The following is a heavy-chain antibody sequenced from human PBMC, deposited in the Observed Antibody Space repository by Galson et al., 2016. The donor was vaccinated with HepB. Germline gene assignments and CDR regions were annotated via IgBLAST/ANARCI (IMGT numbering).Heavy chain of an antibody. D-gene: IGHD3-22*01. CDR1: GFTFSSYS. CDR2: ISSSSSYI. Sequence: SLRLSCAASGFTFSSYSMNWVRQAPGKGLEWVSSISSSSSYIYYADSVKGRFTISRDNAKNSLYLQMNSLRAEDTAVYYCARASHTITYYYDSSGYKVDAIDIWGQGTMVTVSS. V-gene: IGHV3-21*01. CDR3: ARASHTITYYYDSSGYKVDAIDI. J-gene: IGHJ3*02.